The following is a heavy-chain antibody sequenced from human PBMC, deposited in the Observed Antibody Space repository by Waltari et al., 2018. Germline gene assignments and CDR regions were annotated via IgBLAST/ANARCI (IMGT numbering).Heavy chain of an antibody. CDR3: ARAPGGGSSPRRFDP. Sequence: QVQLQQWGAGLLKPSETLSLTCAVYGGSFSGYYWSWIRQPPGKGLEWIGEINHSGSTNDNPSLKSRVTISVDTSKNQFSLKLSSVTAADTAVYYCARAPGGGSSPRRFDPWGQGTLVTVSS. CDR1: GGSFSGYY. CDR2: INHSGST. J-gene: IGHJ5*02. V-gene: IGHV4-34*01. D-gene: IGHD2-2*01.